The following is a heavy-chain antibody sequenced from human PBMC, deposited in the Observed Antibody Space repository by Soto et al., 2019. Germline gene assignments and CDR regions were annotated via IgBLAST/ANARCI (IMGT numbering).Heavy chain of an antibody. CDR1: GGSFSGYY. V-gene: IGHV4-34*01. J-gene: IGHJ4*02. CDR3: ARGHYDYVWGSYRYEYYFDY. CDR2: INHSGST. D-gene: IGHD3-16*02. Sequence: PSQTLSLTCAVYGGSFSGYYWSWIRQPPGKGLEWIGEINHSGSTNYNPSLKSRVTISVDTSKNQFSLTLSSVTAADTAVYYCARGHYDYVWGSYRYEYYFDYWGQGTLVTVSS.